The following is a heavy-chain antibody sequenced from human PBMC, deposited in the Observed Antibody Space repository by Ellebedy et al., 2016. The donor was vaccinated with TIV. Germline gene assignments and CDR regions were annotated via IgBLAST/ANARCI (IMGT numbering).Heavy chain of an antibody. J-gene: IGHJ4*02. D-gene: IGHD5-18*01. CDR3: ARGELDTAMVTFTGGGY. Sequence: ASLKVSCXASGYTFTGYYMHWVRQAPGQGLEWMGWINPNSGGTNYAQKFQGRVTMTRDTSISTAYMELSRLRSDDTAVYYCARGELDTAMVTFTGGGYWGQGTLVTVSS. CDR2: INPNSGGT. V-gene: IGHV1-2*02. CDR1: GYTFTGYY.